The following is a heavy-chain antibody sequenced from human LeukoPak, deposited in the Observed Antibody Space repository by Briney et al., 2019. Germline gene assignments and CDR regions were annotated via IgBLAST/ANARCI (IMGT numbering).Heavy chain of an antibody. CDR1: GFTFSSYA. J-gene: IGHJ4*02. CDR2: ISGSGGST. CDR3: AKAQGRATTVTTRTFDY. Sequence: PGGSLRLTCAASGFTFSSYAMSWVRQAPGKGLEWVSAISGSGGSTYYADSVKGRFTISRDNSKNTLYLQMNSLRAEDTAVYYCAKAQGRATTVTTRTFDYWGREPWSPSPQ. V-gene: IGHV3-23*01. D-gene: IGHD4-17*01.